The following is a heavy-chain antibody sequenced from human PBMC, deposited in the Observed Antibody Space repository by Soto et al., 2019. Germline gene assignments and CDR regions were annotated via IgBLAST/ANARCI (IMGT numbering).Heavy chain of an antibody. CDR1: GFTFSSYG. D-gene: IGHD2-2*01. Sequence: GSLRLSCVASGFTFSSYGIHWVRQAPGKGLAWVAAISYDGNTKYYADSVEGRFTISRDNSENTVYLQMNSLRPEDTAMYFCAKDRVKEYQLLWGYYFYAMDVWGQGTTVTVSS. CDR3: AKDRVKEYQLLWGYYFYAMDV. J-gene: IGHJ6*02. V-gene: IGHV3-30*18. CDR2: ISYDGNTK.